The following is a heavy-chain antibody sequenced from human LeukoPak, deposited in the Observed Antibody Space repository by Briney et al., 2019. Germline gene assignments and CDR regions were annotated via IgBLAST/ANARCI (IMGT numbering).Heavy chain of an antibody. J-gene: IGHJ5*02. Sequence: ASVKVSCKASGYTFTSYGISWVRQAPGQGLEWMGWISAYNGNTNYAQKLRGRVTMTTDTSTSTAYMELRSLRSDDTAVYYCARDPTYVTMVRGVTGYNWFDPWGQGTLVTVSS. CDR2: ISAYNGNT. V-gene: IGHV1-18*01. CDR1: GYTFTSYG. CDR3: ARDPTYVTMVRGVTGYNWFDP. D-gene: IGHD3-10*01.